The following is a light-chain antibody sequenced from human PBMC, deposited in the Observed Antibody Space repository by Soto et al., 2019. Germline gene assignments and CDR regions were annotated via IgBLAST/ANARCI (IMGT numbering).Light chain of an antibody. CDR1: QSISSW. J-gene: IGKJ4*01. CDR3: QQSYYTPLT. V-gene: IGKV1-5*03. CDR2: KAS. Sequence: DIQMTQSPSTLSASVGDRVTITCRASQSISSWLAWYQQKPGKAPKLLIYKASTLKSGVPSRFSGSGSGTDFTLTISSLQPEDFATYYCQQSYYTPLTFGGGTKVDIK.